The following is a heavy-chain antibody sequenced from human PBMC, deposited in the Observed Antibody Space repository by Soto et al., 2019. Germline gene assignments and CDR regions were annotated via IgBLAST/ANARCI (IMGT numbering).Heavy chain of an antibody. V-gene: IGHV1-2*02. Sequence: QVQLVQSGAEVKKPGASVRVSCKASGYSFTAYYIHWVQQAPGQGLEWMGWVNPNSGATNYAQNLQGRVAMTSDTSISTAYMELSRLKSDDTATYYCARAYNWNSPFDDWGQGTLVTVSS. D-gene: IGHD1-7*01. CDR3: ARAYNWNSPFDD. J-gene: IGHJ4*02. CDR1: GYSFTAYY. CDR2: VNPNSGAT.